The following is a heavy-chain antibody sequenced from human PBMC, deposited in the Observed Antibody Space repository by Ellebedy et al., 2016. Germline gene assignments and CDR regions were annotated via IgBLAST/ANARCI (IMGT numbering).Heavy chain of an antibody. CDR1: GFTFSSYA. Sequence: GGSLRLSCAASGFTFSSYAMSWVRQAPGKGLEWVSTMSGSGGSTYHADSVKGRFTISRDNSKNTLYLQMNSLRAEDTAVYYCAIGRDYDFWSGYYRADYWGQGTLVTVSS. J-gene: IGHJ4*02. CDR3: AIGRDYDFWSGYYRADY. CDR2: MSGSGGST. V-gene: IGHV3-23*01. D-gene: IGHD3-3*01.